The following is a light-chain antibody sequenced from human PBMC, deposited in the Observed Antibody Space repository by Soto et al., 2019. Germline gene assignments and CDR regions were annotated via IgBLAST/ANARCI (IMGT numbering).Light chain of an antibody. CDR2: DTS. CDR1: QGINNY. Sequence: DIQMTQSPSSLSASVGDRVTITCQASQGINNYLNWYQQKPGNAPKLLIFDTSDLETGVPSRFSGRGSGTDFTFTISSLPTADAADYYCQQYHTIPITFGGGTKVDIK. V-gene: IGKV1-33*01. CDR3: QQYHTIPIT. J-gene: IGKJ4*01.